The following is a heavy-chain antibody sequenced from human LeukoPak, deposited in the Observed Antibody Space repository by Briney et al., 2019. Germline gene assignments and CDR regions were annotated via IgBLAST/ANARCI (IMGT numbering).Heavy chain of an antibody. CDR3: AKRSYGFSYYFDY. J-gene: IGHJ4*02. V-gene: IGHV3-23*01. Sequence: GGSLRLSCAASGFTFSSYAMSWVRQAPGKGLEWVSTTSGSGGSTYYADSVKGRFTISRDNSKNTLYLQMNSLRAEGTAVYYCAKRSYGFSYYFDYWGQGTLVTVSS. D-gene: IGHD5-18*01. CDR1: GFTFSSYA. CDR2: TSGSGGST.